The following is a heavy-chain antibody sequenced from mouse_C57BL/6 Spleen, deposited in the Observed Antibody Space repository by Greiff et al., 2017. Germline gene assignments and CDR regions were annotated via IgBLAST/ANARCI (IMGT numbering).Heavy chain of an antibody. Sequence: QVQLQQLGAELVKPGASVKMSCKASGYTFTSYWITWVKQRPGQGLEWIGDIYPGSGSTNYNEKFKSKATLTVDTSSSTAYMQLSSLTSEDSAVYYCARSDYGYDDWFAYWGQGTLVTVSA. CDR1: GYTFTSYW. CDR3: ARSDYGYDDWFAY. CDR2: IYPGSGST. J-gene: IGHJ3*01. V-gene: IGHV1-55*01. D-gene: IGHD2-2*01.